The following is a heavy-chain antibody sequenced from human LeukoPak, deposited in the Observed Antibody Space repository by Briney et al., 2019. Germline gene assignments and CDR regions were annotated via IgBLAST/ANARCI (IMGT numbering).Heavy chain of an antibody. CDR3: ARDRAGYRGFGY. CDR1: GFTFDDYA. CDR2: ISGNGGST. V-gene: IGHV3-43*02. D-gene: IGHD3-9*01. Sequence: QPGGSLRLSCAASGFTFDDYAMHWVRQAPGKGLEWVSLISGNGGSTYYADSVKGRFTISRDSSKNSLFLQMNSLRTEDTAFYYCARDRAGYRGFGYWGQGTLVTVSS. J-gene: IGHJ4*02.